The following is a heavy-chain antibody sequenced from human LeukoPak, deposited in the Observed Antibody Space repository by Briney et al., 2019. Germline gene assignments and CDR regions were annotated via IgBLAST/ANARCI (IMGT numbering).Heavy chain of an antibody. Sequence: GGSLRLSCAASGSTFSSYAMSWVRQAPGKGLEWVSAISGSGGSTYHADSVKGRFTISRDNSKNTLYLQMNSLSAEDTAVYYCEKDLGGSGDYRPYWGQGSVVTVSS. CDR2: ISGSGGST. CDR3: EKDLGGSGDYRPY. CDR1: GSTFSSYA. J-gene: IGHJ4*02. V-gene: IGHV3-23*01. D-gene: IGHD2-21*02.